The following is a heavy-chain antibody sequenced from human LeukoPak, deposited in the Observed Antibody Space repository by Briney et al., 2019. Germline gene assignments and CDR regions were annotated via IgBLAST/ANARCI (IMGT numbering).Heavy chain of an antibody. CDR1: GFTFSSYW. D-gene: IGHD2-2*01. Sequence: GGSLRLSCAASGFTFSSYWMSWVRQAPGKGLEWVANIKQDGIEKYYVDPVKGRFTISRDNAKNSLYLQMNSLRAEDTAVYYCARDHCSSTSCHNDYWGQGTLVTVSS. CDR2: IKQDGIEK. J-gene: IGHJ4*02. V-gene: IGHV3-7*01. CDR3: ARDHCSSTSCHNDY.